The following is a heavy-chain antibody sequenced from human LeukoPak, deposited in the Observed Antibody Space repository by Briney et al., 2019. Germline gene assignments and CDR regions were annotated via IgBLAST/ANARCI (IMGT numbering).Heavy chain of an antibody. CDR2: IYVDGST. CDR3: ARDVPSTIGGGSSSGRY. Sequence: GGSLRLSCAASGFTVSSNYMNWVRQAPGKGLEWVSGIYVDGSTYYADSVKGRFTISRDNSRNTLYLQMNSLRAEDTAVYYCARDVPSTIGGGSSSGRYWGQGTLVTVSS. V-gene: IGHV3-53*01. CDR1: GFTVSSNY. D-gene: IGHD6-6*01. J-gene: IGHJ4*02.